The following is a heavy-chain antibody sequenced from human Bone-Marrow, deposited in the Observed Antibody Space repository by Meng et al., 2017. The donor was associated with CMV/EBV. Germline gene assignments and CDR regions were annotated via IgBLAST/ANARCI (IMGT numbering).Heavy chain of an antibody. J-gene: IGHJ4*02. CDR1: GYTFTGYY. CDR3: ARERRYGGSYGPFDY. CDR2: VNPNSGAT. Sequence: APVKDSCKASGYTFTGYYVHWVRQAPGQGLEWMGWVNPNSGATNYAQKFQGRVTMTRDTSISTAYMELTRLRSDDAAVYYCARERRYGGSYGPFDYWGQGTLVTVSS. V-gene: IGHV1-2*02. D-gene: IGHD1-26*01.